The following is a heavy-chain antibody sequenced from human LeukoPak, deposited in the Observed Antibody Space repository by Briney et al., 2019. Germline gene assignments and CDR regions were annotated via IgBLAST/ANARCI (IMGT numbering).Heavy chain of an antibody. CDR1: GFTFSSYE. D-gene: IGHD6-19*01. Sequence: GESLRLSCAASGFTFSSYEMNWVRQAPGKGLEWVSYISNSGSTIYYTDSVKGRFTISRDNAKNSLYLQMNSLRAEDTALYYCAKGRGGAVADYFDYWGQGTLVTVSS. J-gene: IGHJ4*02. CDR2: ISNSGSTI. V-gene: IGHV3-48*03. CDR3: AKGRGGAVADYFDY.